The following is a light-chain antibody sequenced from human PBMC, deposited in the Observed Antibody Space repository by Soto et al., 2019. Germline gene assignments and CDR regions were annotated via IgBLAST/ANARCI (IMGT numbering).Light chain of an antibody. Sequence: EILMTQSPATLSVSPGERATLSCRANQSVRSNLAWYQQKPGQAPRLLIYGASTRATGIPARFSGSGSGTEFTLTVSSLQSEDFAVYYCQQYNNWPQTFGQGTNVEVK. V-gene: IGKV3-15*01. CDR2: GAS. CDR3: QQYNNWPQT. CDR1: QSVRSN. J-gene: IGKJ1*01.